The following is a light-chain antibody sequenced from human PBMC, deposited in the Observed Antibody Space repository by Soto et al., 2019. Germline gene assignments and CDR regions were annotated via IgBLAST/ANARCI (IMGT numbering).Light chain of an antibody. V-gene: IGKV1-5*01. CDR3: QQYNSYWT. J-gene: IGKJ1*01. Sequence: DIQMTQSPSTLSTSVGDRVVITCRASQSISNWLAWYQQKPGRAPKLLIYDASSLESGVPSRFSGSGSGSQFTLTISSLQPDDLATYYCQQYNSYWTFGPGTKVDIK. CDR2: DAS. CDR1: QSISNW.